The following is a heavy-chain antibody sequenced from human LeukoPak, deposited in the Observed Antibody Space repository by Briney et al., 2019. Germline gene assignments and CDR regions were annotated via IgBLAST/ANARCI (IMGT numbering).Heavy chain of an antibody. V-gene: IGHV4-39*01. D-gene: IGHD4-17*01. CDR3: ARVITTVTIFDY. J-gene: IGHJ4*02. CDR1: GGSISSSSYY. CDR2: ICYSGST. Sequence: SETLSLTCTVSGGSISSSSYYWGWIRQPPGKGLEWIGSICYSGSTYYNPSLKSRVTISVDTSKNQFSLKLSSVTDADTAVYYCARVITTVTIFDYWGQGTLVTVSS.